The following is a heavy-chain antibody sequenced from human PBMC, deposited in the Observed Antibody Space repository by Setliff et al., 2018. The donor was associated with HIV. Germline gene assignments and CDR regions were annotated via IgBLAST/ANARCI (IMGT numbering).Heavy chain of an antibody. CDR1: GFVFTNAW. Sequence: PGGSLRLSCVASGFVFTNAWMTWVRQAPGKGLEWVGRIKSKTDGGTADYAAPVKGRFTISRDDSKNTLYLVMNGLKTEDTALYYCTTEKRGSGAYNFDHWGQGTLVTVSS. CDR2: IKSKTDGGTA. CDR3: TTEKRGSGAYNFDH. V-gene: IGHV3-15*01. J-gene: IGHJ4*02. D-gene: IGHD5-12*01.